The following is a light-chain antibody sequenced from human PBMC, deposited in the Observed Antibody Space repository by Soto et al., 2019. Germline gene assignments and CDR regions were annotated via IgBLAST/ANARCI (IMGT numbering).Light chain of an antibody. J-gene: IGKJ1*01. Sequence: EIGMTQSPATLSVSQGETATLSCRASQYVSNKVAWYQQKPGQAPRLLILGASTRATGVPARFSGSGSGTEFTLSISSLQSEDFALYYCQQYNEWPLTFGQVTKVDI. CDR3: QQYNEWPLT. CDR1: QYVSNK. V-gene: IGKV3-15*01. CDR2: GAS.